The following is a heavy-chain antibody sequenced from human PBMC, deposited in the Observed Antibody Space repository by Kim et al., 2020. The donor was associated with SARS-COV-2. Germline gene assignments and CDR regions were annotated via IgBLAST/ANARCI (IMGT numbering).Heavy chain of an antibody. V-gene: IGHV3-11*01. D-gene: IGHD6-25*01. J-gene: IGHJ6*01. Sequence: GGSLRLSCAASGFIVSDYYMSWIRQAPGKGLEWIAYISSSGRTVFYAESVEGRFAISRDDAMNSVFLEMNSLRAEDTARYYCVRDGLVTVAYDYYGMDD. CDR2: ISSSGRTV. CDR1: GFIVSDYY. CDR3: VRDGLVTVAYDYYGMDD.